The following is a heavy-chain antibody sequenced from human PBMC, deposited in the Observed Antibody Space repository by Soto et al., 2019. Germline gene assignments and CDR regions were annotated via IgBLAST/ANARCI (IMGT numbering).Heavy chain of an antibody. CDR3: VRRDPFRKVFDH. J-gene: IGHJ4*02. Sequence: SGGSFITYYWNWVRQPPGKGLEWIGYIYFRGRTNYNPSLRTRLTISTDTSKNQFSLRLDSVTAADTAMYYCVRRDPFRKVFDHGGPGILVTVSS. CDR2: IYFRGRT. CDR1: GGSFITYY. D-gene: IGHD3-9*01. V-gene: IGHV4-59*08.